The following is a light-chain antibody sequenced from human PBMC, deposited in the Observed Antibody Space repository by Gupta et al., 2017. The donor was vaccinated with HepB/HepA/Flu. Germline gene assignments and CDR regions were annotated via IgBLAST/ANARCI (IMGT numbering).Light chain of an antibody. J-gene: IGKJ1*01. CDR2: GAL. V-gene: IGKV3-15*01. Sequence: ELVLTPSPATLSVSPGERATLSCRASQSVISNLAWYQKKPGQAHRPLIDGALTRATCIPARCSGRGSGTEGTLTIRSMTSAVVAGEYCQQYMDRSRTLGQGTKVEIK. CDR3: QQYMDRSRT. CDR1: QSVISN.